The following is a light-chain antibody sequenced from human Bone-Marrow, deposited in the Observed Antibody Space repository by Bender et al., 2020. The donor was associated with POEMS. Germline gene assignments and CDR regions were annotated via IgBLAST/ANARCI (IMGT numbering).Light chain of an antibody. J-gene: IGLJ1*01. CDR2: DVR. Sequence: QSALTQPASVSGSPGQSITISCTGTSSDVGSSDYVSWYQQYPGKAPKLMIEDVRNRPSGVSDRFSGSKSGNTASLSISGLQAADEADYYCSSYTSSNTLVFGTGTRVTVL. CDR1: SSDVGSSDY. V-gene: IGLV2-14*01. CDR3: SSYTSSNTLV.